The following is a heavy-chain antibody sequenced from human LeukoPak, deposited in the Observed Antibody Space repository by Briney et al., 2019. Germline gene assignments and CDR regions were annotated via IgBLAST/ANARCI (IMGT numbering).Heavy chain of an antibody. V-gene: IGHV3-30*18. D-gene: IGHD5-18*01. CDR2: ISYDGSNK. Sequence: GRSLRLSCAASGFTFSSYGMHWVRQAPGKGLEWVAVISYDGSNKYYADSVKGRFTISRDNSKNTLYLQMNSLRAEDTAIYYCAKGGYGYTHFDYWGQGTLVTVSS. J-gene: IGHJ4*02. CDR1: GFTFSSYG. CDR3: AKGGYGYTHFDY.